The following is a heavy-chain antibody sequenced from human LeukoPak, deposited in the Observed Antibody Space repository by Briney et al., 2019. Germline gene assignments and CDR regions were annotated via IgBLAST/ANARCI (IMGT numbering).Heavy chain of an antibody. CDR3: ARDPHGSGTMGY. CDR2: IDLSGSTL. Sequence: GGSLRLSCAASGFTFSSYTMNWVRQAPGKGLEWVSYIDLSGSTLYYVDSVKGRFTISRDNAKNSLYLQMNSLRAEDTAVYYCARDPHGSGTMGYWGQGTLVTVSS. CDR1: GFTFSSYT. D-gene: IGHD3-10*01. J-gene: IGHJ4*02. V-gene: IGHV3-48*04.